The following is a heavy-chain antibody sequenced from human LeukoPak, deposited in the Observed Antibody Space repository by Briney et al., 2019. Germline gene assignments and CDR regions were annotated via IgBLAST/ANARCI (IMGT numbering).Heavy chain of an antibody. V-gene: IGHV1-2*02. CDR2: INPNSGGT. Sequence: SVKVSCKASGYTFTGYFMHWVRQVPGQGLEWMGWINPNSGGTDYEQKFQGRVTMTGNTSISTAYMELSSLRSEDTAVYYCARVGRVRQLVNGWFDPWGQGTLVTVSS. CDR1: GYTFTGYF. J-gene: IGHJ5*02. CDR3: ARVGRVRQLVNGWFDP. D-gene: IGHD6-13*01.